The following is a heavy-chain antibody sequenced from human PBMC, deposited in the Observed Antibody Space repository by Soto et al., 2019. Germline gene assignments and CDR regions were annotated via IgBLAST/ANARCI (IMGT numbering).Heavy chain of an antibody. J-gene: IGHJ5*02. D-gene: IGHD4-17*01. Sequence: EVQLLESGGGLVQPGGSLRLSCEGSGFNFSISAMNWVRQAPGKGLEWVSAISARGLSRYYADSVRGRFTISRDNSKNTVYLQMNNLRVDDTAVYYCAGDPNGAKVTTTGGCFDPWGQGTLVTVSS. CDR1: GFNFSISA. V-gene: IGHV3-23*01. CDR2: ISARGLSR. CDR3: AGDPNGAKVTTTGGCFDP.